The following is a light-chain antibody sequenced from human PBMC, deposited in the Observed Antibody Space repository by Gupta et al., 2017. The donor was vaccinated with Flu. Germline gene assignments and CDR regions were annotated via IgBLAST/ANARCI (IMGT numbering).Light chain of an antibody. CDR3: NSRDTSGDHLVV. J-gene: IGLJ3*02. CDR2: GKN. Sequence: DPAVSVALGQTVRITCQGDSLRNFYASWYQQKPGQAPLLVIYGKNNRPSGIPDRFSGSSSGNTASLTITGAQAEDEADYYCNSRDTSGDHLVVFGGGTKLTVL. V-gene: IGLV3-19*01. CDR1: SLRNFY.